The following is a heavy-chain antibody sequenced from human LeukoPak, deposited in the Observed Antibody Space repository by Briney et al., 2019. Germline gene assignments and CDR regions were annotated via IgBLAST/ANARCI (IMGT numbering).Heavy chain of an antibody. J-gene: IGHJ4*02. CDR2: INHSGAT. D-gene: IGHD6-6*01. V-gene: IGHV4-34*01. Sequence: SETLSLTCAVHGGSLSDYYWSWIRQSPGKGLVWIGEINHSGATNYHPSLKSRVTISVDTSKNEFSLKVTSVTAADTAVYYCTRRYSSSYHSDHWGQGTLVTVSS. CDR1: GGSLSDYY. CDR3: TRRYSSSYHSDH.